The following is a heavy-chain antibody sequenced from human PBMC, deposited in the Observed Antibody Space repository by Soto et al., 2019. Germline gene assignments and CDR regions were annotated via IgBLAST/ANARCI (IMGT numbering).Heavy chain of an antibody. CDR2: ITGSGGVM. D-gene: IGHD2-21*01. CDR3: AKVAPFILRSPV. V-gene: IGHV3-48*03. Sequence: GGSLRLSCTASGFDFSGSEMNWFRQSPGKGLEWVAYITGSGGVMFHADSVKGRFSISRDNAKNSLFLEMSDLTAADTGVYYCAKVAPFILRSPVWGQGTLVTVSS. J-gene: IGHJ1*01. CDR1: GFDFSGSE.